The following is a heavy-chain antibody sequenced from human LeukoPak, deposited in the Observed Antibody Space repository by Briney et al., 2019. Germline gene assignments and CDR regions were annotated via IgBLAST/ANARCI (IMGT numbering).Heavy chain of an antibody. J-gene: IGHJ4*02. Sequence: GGSLRLSCAASGFTFSSYGMHWVRQAPGKGLEWVAVISYDGSNKYYADSVKGRFTISRDNSKNTLYLQMNSLRAEDTAVYYCAKDNRGRYFDWYDFDYWGQGTLVTVSS. CDR2: ISYDGSNK. CDR1: GFTFSSYG. V-gene: IGHV3-30*18. D-gene: IGHD3-9*01. CDR3: AKDNRGRYFDWYDFDY.